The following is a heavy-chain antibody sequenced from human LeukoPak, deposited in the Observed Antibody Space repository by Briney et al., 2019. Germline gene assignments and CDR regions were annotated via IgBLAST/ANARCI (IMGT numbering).Heavy chain of an antibody. D-gene: IGHD3-22*01. Sequence: GGSLRLSCAASGFSVSTSYMSWVRQAPGKGLEYVSVLYDSGDTYYAESVKGRFTISRDNSKNTVYLQMNSLRVEDTAVYYCARAAYDSGGYTANHDFWGQGTLVTVSS. CDR2: LYDSGDT. J-gene: IGHJ4*02. CDR3: ARAAYDSGGYTANHDF. V-gene: IGHV3-53*01. CDR1: GFSVSTSY.